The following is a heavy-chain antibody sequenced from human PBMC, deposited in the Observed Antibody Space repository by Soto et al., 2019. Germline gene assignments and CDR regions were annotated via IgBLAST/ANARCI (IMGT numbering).Heavy chain of an antibody. CDR1: GFTFDDYT. V-gene: IGHV3-43*01. Sequence: EVQLVESGGVVVQPGGSLRLSCAASGFTFDDYTMHWVRQAPGKGLEWVSLISWDGGSTYYADSVKGRFTISRDNSKNSLYLQMNSLRSEDTALYYCAKYLSDSALVTAFDYWGQGTLVPVSS. D-gene: IGHD5-18*01. CDR3: AKYLSDSALVTAFDY. CDR2: ISWDGGST. J-gene: IGHJ4*02.